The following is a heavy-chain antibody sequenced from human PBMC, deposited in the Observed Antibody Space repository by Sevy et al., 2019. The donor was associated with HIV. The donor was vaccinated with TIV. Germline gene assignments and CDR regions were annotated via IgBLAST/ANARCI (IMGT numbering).Heavy chain of an antibody. Sequence: ASVKVSCKASGYTFTSYGISWVRQAPGQGLEWMGWISAYNGNTNYAQKLQGRVTMTTDTSTSTAYMELRSLRSDDTAVYYCARAYRNPSKRNIAVAGTRWFDPWGQGTLVTVSS. D-gene: IGHD6-19*01. V-gene: IGHV1-18*01. CDR3: ARAYRNPSKRNIAVAGTRWFDP. J-gene: IGHJ5*02. CDR2: ISAYNGNT. CDR1: GYTFTSYG.